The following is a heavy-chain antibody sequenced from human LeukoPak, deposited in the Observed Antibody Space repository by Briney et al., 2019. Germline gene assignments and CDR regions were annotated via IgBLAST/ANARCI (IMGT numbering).Heavy chain of an antibody. Sequence: GESLKISCKGSGYTFTNYWIGWVRQMPGKGPEWMGIISPRDSDTRYSPSFQGQVTISADKSINTAYLQWSSLKASDTATYYCARSPREIDYWGQGTRVTVSS. CDR1: GYTFTNYW. CDR2: ISPRDSDT. V-gene: IGHV5-51*01. J-gene: IGHJ4*02. CDR3: ARSPREIDY.